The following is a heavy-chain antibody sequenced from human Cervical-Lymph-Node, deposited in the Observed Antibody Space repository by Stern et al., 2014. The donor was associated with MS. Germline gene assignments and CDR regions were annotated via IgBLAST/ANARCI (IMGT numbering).Heavy chain of an antibody. V-gene: IGHV3-30*18. CDR1: GFTFSSYG. J-gene: IGHJ6*02. CDR2: ISYDGSNK. D-gene: IGHD5/OR15-5a*01. CDR3: AKDKARIRLRTEGMDV. Sequence: QVQLVESGGGVVQPGRSLRLSCAASGFTFSSYGIHWVRQAPGKGLEWVTVISYDGSNKYYADSVKGRFTIYRDNSKNTLYLQMSSLRGEDTAVYYCAKDKARIRLRTEGMDVGGQGPAVPV.